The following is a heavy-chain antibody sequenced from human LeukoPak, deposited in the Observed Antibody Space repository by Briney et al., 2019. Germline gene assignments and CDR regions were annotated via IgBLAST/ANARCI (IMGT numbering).Heavy chain of an antibody. V-gene: IGHV1-46*01. CDR2: INPSGGST. Sequence: ASVKVSCTASGYTFTSYYMHWVRQAPGQGLEWMSLINPSGGSTYYAQKFQGRVTMTRDTSTSTLYMELSSLRSEDTAVYYCARDGTGRGCDYWGQGTLVTVSS. CDR3: ARDGTGRGCDY. CDR1: GYTFTSYY. J-gene: IGHJ4*02. D-gene: IGHD6-13*01.